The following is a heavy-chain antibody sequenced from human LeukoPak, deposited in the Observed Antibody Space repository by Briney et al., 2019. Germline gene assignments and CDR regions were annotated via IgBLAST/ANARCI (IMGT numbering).Heavy chain of an antibody. CDR2: INLNSGGT. CDR3: ARVRLDAFDI. CDR1: GYTFTGYY. J-gene: IGHJ3*02. Sequence: ASVKVSCKASGYTFTGYYMHWVRQAPGQGREGMGWINLNSGGTNYAQKFQGRVTMTRDTSISTAYMELSRLRSDDTAVYYCARVRLDAFDIWGQETMVTVSS. V-gene: IGHV1-2*02.